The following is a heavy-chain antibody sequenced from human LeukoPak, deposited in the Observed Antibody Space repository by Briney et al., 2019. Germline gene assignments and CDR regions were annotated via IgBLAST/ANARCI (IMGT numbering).Heavy chain of an antibody. D-gene: IGHD2-2*01. CDR2: IRSKTYGGTT. V-gene: IGHV3-49*03. Sequence: GGSLRLSCTASGFTFADYLMSWFRQAPGKGLEWVGFIRSKTYGGTTEYAASVKGRFTISRDDSKRIAYLQMNSLETEDTAVYYCAKPATSILIYYDSWGQGILVTVSS. CDR3: AKPATSILIYYDS. CDR1: GFTFADYL. J-gene: IGHJ4*02.